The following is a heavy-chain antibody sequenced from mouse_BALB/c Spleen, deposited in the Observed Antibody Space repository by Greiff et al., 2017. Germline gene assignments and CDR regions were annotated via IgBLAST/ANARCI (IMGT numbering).Heavy chain of an antibody. CDR1: GFSLTSYG. CDR2: IWSGGST. D-gene: IGHD1-1*02. J-gene: IGHJ4*01. V-gene: IGHV2-2*02. CDR3: ARGGPYGPYAMDY. Sequence: VQLQQSGPGLVQPSQSLSITCTVSGFSLTSYGVHWVRQSPGKGLEWLGVIWSGGSTDYNAAFISRLSISKDNSKSQVFFKMNSLQANDTAIYYCARGGPYGPYAMDYWGQGTSVTVSS.